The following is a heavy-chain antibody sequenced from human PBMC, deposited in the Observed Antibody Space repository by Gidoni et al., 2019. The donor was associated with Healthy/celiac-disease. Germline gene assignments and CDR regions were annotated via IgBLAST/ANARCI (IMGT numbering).Heavy chain of an antibody. Sequence: QVQLQQWGAGLLKPSETLSLTGAVYGGSFSGYYWSWIRQPPGKGLEWIGEINHSGSTNYNPSLKSRVTISVATSKNQFSLKLSSVTAADTAVYYCARADDFWSGFDPWGQGTLVTVSS. CDR1: GGSFSGYY. CDR3: ARADDFWSGFDP. CDR2: INHSGST. J-gene: IGHJ5*02. D-gene: IGHD3-3*01. V-gene: IGHV4-34*01.